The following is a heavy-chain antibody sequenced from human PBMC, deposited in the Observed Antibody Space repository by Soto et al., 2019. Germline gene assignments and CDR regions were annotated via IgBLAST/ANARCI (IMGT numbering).Heavy chain of an antibody. J-gene: IGHJ4*02. D-gene: IGHD2-15*01. CDR3: AGYCSGGSCYFDY. V-gene: IGHV3-21*01. CDR2: ISSSSSYI. CDR1: GFTFSSYS. Sequence: PGWSLRLSCAASGFTFSSYSMNWVRQAPGKVLEWVSSISSSSSYIYYADSVKGRFTISRDNAKNSLYLQMNSLRAEDTAVYYCAGYCSGGSCYFDYWGQGTLGSVSS.